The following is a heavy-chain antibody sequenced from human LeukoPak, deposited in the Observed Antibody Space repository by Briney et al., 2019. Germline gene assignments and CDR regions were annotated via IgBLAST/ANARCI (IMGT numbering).Heavy chain of an antibody. Sequence: SETLSLTCTVYGGSISSYYWSWIRQPPGKGLEWIGYIYYSGSTNYNPSLKSRVTISVDTSKSQFSMKLSSVTAADTAVYYCERNTKTSTNVDYWGQGTLVTVSS. CDR2: IYYSGST. J-gene: IGHJ4*02. CDR1: GGSISSYY. CDR3: ERNTKTSTNVDY. V-gene: IGHV4-59*08. D-gene: IGHD2-8*01.